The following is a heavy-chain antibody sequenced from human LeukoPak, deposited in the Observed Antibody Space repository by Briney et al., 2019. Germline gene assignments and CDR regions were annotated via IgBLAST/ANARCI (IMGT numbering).Heavy chain of an antibody. CDR3: ARGLSGGKYQLRWFDP. Sequence: PSETLSLTCDVYGGSFSGYYWSWIRQPPGKGLEWIGEINHSGSTNYNPSLKSRVTISVDTSKNQFSLKLSSVTAADTAVYYCARGLSGGKYQLRWFDPWGQGTLVTVSS. V-gene: IGHV4-34*01. CDR2: INHSGST. D-gene: IGHD2-2*01. CDR1: GGSFSGYY. J-gene: IGHJ5*02.